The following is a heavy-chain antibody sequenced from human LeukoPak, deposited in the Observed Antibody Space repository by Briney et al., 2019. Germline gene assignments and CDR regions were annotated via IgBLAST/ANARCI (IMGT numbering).Heavy chain of an antibody. J-gene: IGHJ4*01. D-gene: IGHD2-21*02. CDR2: IFTDGTTT. Sequence: GGSLRLSCVASEFNFFSYGMQWVRQAPGKGLVWVSRIFTDGTTTSYADSVKGRFTISRDNAKNTLYLEMKSLRVEDTAVYYCARELPREVTLDYWGQGTPVTVSP. CDR3: ARELPREVTLDY. CDR1: EFNFFSYG. V-gene: IGHV3-74*01.